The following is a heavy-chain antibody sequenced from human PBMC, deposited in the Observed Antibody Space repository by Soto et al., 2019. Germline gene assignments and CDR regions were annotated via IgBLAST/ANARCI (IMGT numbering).Heavy chain of an antibody. J-gene: IGHJ6*02. D-gene: IGHD3-10*01. Sequence: ASVKVSCKASGYTFTSYDINWVRQATGQGLEWMGWMNPNSGNTGYAQKFQGRVTMTRNTSISTAYMELSSLRSEDTAVYYCAXGVTMVRGVISPVGMDVWGQGTTVTVSS. CDR1: GYTFTSYD. CDR2: MNPNSGNT. V-gene: IGHV1-8*01. CDR3: AXGVTMVRGVISPVGMDV.